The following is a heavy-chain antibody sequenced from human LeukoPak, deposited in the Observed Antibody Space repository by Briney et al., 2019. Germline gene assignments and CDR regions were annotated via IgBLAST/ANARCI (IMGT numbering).Heavy chain of an antibody. CDR3: ARDSDYGVVTAILWD. CDR1: GGTFSSYA. Sequence: SVKVSCKASGGTFSSYAISWVRQAPGQGLEWMGGIIPIFGTANYAQRFQGRVTITADESTSTAYMELSSLRSEDTAVYYCARDSDYGVVTAILWDWGQGTLVTVSS. V-gene: IGHV1-69*13. D-gene: IGHD2-21*02. CDR2: IIPIFGTA. J-gene: IGHJ4*02.